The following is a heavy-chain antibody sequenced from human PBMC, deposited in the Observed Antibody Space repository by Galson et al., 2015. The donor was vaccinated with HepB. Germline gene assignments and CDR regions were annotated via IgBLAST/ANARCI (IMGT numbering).Heavy chain of an antibody. CDR2: IWFDGGKK. CDR3: AREEHWLGYTDDRVDFFHFCMEL. CDR1: GFTFSSFG. D-gene: IGHD6-19*01. Sequence: SLRLSCAAAGFTFSSFGMHWVRQAPGKGLEWVAVIWFDGGKKHYLDSVKGRFTISRDNSKNTLFLNMNSLRVDDTAIYYCAREEHWLGYTDDRVDFFHFCMELWGQGTAVTVST. V-gene: IGHV3-33*08. J-gene: IGHJ6*01.